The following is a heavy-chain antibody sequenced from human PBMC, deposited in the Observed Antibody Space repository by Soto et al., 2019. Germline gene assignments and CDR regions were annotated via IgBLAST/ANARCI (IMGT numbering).Heavy chain of an antibody. CDR1: GGSISGHY. D-gene: IGHD6-19*01. V-gene: IGHV4-59*11. CDR2: IFYSGST. CDR3: ARVGSSGWSPDY. J-gene: IGHJ4*02. Sequence: SETLSLTCFVSGGSISGHYWTWIRQSPGKGLEWIGYIFYSGSTNYNPSLKSRVTISVDTSKNQFSLKMSSVTAADTAVYYCARVGSSGWSPDYWGRGTLVTVSS.